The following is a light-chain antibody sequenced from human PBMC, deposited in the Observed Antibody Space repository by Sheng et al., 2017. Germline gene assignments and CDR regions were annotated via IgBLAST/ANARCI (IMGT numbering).Light chain of an antibody. Sequence: IQLTQSPSSLSASVGDRVTITCRASQGIKNSLAWYQQKPGKAPNLLIYTASTLQSGVPSRFSGSGSGTDFTLTISSLQPDDFATYYCQQYDTDPWTFGQGTKVEL. CDR2: TAS. CDR1: QGIKNS. CDR3: QQYDTDPWT. V-gene: IGKV1-9*01. J-gene: IGKJ1*01.